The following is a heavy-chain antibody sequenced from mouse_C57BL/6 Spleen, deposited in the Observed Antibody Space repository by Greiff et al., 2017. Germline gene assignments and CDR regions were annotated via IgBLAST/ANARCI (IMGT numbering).Heavy chain of an antibody. CDR3: ARRGFDY. Sequence: QVQLKQSGPELVKPGASVKISCKASGYAFSSSWMNWVKQRPGKGLEWIGRIYPGDGDTNYNGKFKGKATLTADKPSSTAYMQLSSLTSEDSAVYYCARRGFDYWGQGTTLTVSS. V-gene: IGHV1-82*01. CDR1: GYAFSSSW. CDR2: IYPGDGDT. J-gene: IGHJ2*01.